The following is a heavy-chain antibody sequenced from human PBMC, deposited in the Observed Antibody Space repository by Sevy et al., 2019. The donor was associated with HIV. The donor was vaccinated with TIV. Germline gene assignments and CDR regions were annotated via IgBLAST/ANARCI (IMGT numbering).Heavy chain of an antibody. CDR3: ARDGSVTASDY. D-gene: IGHD4-4*01. Sequence: GGSLRLSCAASGFTFSSYSMNWVRQAPGKGLEWVSSISSSSSYIYYADSVKGRFTISRDNAKNSLYLQMNSLGAEDTALYLCARDGSVTASDYWGQGTLVTVSS. V-gene: IGHV3-21*01. J-gene: IGHJ4*02. CDR2: ISSSSSYI. CDR1: GFTFSSYS.